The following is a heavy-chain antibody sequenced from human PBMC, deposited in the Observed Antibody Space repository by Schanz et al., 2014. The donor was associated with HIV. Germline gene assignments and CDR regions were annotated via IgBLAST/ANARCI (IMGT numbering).Heavy chain of an antibody. V-gene: IGHV4-34*09. J-gene: IGHJ4*02. CDR3: ARAKWPPRSRHFDF. CDR2: VNHSGDT. CDR1: GSSVTYFY. D-gene: IGHD6-13*01. Sequence: QVQLQESGPGLVKPSQTLSLTCAVYGSSVTYFYWTWIRQSPGKGLEWIAEVNHSGDTNYNPSLKSRVTISVDTSKNHFSLKLDSVTAADTAVYYCARAKWPPRSRHFDFWGQGNLVTVSS.